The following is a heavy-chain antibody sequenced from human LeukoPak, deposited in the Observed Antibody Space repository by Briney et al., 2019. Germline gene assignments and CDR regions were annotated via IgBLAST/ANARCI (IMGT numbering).Heavy chain of an antibody. CDR2: INHSGST. V-gene: IGHV4-34*01. J-gene: IGHJ6*02. D-gene: IGHD4-23*01. Sequence: SETLSLTCAVYGGSFSGYYWSWIRQPPGKGLEWIGEINHSGSTNYNPSLKSRVTISVDTSKNQFSLKLSSVTAADTAVYYCARHVTLSYDYYYYYGMDVWGQGTTVTVSS. CDR1: GGSFSGYY. CDR3: ARHVTLSYDYYYYYGMDV.